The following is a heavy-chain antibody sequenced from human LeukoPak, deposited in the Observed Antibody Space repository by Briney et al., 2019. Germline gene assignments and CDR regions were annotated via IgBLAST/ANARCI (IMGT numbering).Heavy chain of an antibody. Sequence: GGSLRLSCAASGFTFFSYSMSWVRQAPGKGLEWVANIKQDGSEKYYVDSVKGRFTISRDNAKNSLYLQMNSLRLEDTAVYYCVRDWAPASMQAAPFDCWGQGTLVTVSS. V-gene: IGHV3-7*01. J-gene: IGHJ4*02. CDR3: VRDWAPASMQAAPFDC. CDR1: GFTFFSYS. CDR2: IKQDGSEK. D-gene: IGHD2/OR15-2a*01.